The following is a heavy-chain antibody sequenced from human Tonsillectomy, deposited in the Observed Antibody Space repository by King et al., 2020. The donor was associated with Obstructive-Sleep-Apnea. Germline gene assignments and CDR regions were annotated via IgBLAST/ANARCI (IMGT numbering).Heavy chain of an antibody. CDR1: GFTLSPYA. D-gene: IGHD2-21*01. J-gene: IGHJ6*02. CDR2: ISDDGSNK. Sequence: QVQLVESGGGVVQPGRSLRLSCAASGFTLSPYAMDWVRQAPGKGLEWVAVISDDGSNKYYAASVKGRFTISRDNSKNTLYLQMNSLSAEDPAVYYCARVGQGIDYYYSGMDVWGQGTTVTVSS. V-gene: IGHV3-30*04. CDR3: ARVGQGIDYYYSGMDV.